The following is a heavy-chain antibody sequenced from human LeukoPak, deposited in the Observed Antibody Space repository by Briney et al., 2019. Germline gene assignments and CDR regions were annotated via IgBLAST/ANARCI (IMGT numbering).Heavy chain of an antibody. CDR2: IIPILGIA. D-gene: IGHD3-10*01. Sequence: GASVKVSCKASGGTFSSYAISWVRQAPGQGLEWMGRIIPILGIANYAQKFQGRVTITADKSTSTAYMELSSLGSEDTAVYYCAIPRRSSRDHDSGGFDSWGQGTLVTVSS. CDR3: AIPRRSSRDHDSGGFDS. CDR1: GGTFSSYA. V-gene: IGHV1-69*04. J-gene: IGHJ4*02.